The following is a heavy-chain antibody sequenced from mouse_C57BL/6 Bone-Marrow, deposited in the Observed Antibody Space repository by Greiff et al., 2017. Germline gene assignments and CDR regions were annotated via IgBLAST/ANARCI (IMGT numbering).Heavy chain of an antibody. CDR3: ARTPQLLSWYFDV. CDR1: GYSFTDYN. J-gene: IGHJ1*03. Sequence: EVQVVESGPELVKPGASVKISCKASGYSFTDYNMNWVKQSNGKSLEWIGVINPNYGTTNYNQKFKGKAPLTVDQSSRTAYNQLNSLTSKDSAVYYCARTPQLLSWYFDVWGTGTTVTVSS. CDR2: INPNYGTT. D-gene: IGHD1-1*01. V-gene: IGHV1-39*01.